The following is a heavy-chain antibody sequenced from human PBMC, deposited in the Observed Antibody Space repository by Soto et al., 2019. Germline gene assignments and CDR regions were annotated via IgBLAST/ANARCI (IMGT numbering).Heavy chain of an antibody. V-gene: IGHV4-39*02. D-gene: IGHD2-15*01. CDR3: AREVWSYCSGGCCYEAYYFDY. CDR2: LYYSGST. Sequence: QLQLQESGPGLVKPSETLSLTCTVSGGSISSSSYYWGWIRQPPGQGLEWIGSLYYSGSTYYNPSLQSRFSTSVDTSKNQFTLKLSSVTAADTAVDYWAREVWSYCSGGCCYEAYYFDYWGQGTLVTVSA. CDR1: GGSISSSSYY. J-gene: IGHJ4*02.